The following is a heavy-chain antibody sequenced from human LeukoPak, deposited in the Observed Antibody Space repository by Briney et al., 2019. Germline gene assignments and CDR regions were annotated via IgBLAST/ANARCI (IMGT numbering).Heavy chain of an antibody. J-gene: IGHJ4*02. CDR1: GFMFHDYA. CDR2: ISGDGGST. Sequence: GGSLRLSCAAPGFMFHDYAIHWVRQAPGQGLEWVCCISGDGGSTFYADSVKGRFTISRDNSKNSLYLQMNSLRSDDTALYYCARESESSGWYDYWGQGTLVTVSS. CDR3: ARESESSGWYDY. V-gene: IGHV3-43*02. D-gene: IGHD6-19*01.